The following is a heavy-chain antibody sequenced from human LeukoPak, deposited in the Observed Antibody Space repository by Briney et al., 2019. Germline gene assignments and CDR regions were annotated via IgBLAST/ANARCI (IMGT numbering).Heavy chain of an antibody. V-gene: IGHV3-74*03. CDR1: GFTFSSTW. D-gene: IGHD3-22*01. CDR2: ITSDGSST. Sequence: GGSLRLSCAASGFTFSSTWMHWVRQPSGKGLVWVARITSDGSSTTYAESVKGRFTISRDNAKNTLYLQMNSLRAEDTAVYYCARAYDSSGYYFSRPLDYWGQGTLVTVSS. J-gene: IGHJ4*02. CDR3: ARAYDSSGYYFSRPLDY.